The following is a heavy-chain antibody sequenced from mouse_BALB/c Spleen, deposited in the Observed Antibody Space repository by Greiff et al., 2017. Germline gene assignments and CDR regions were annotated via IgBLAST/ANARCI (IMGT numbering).Heavy chain of an antibody. J-gene: IGHJ3*01. V-gene: IGHV2-9*02. D-gene: IGHD4-1*01. CDR2: IWAGGST. CDR1: GFSLTSYG. Sequence: VHLVESGPGLVAPSQSLSITCTVSGFSLTSYGVHWVRQPPGKGLEWLGVIWAGGSTNYNSALMSRLSISKDNSKSQVFLKMNSLQTDDTAMYYCARGLTGPAWFAYWGQGTLVTVSA. CDR3: ARGLTGPAWFAY.